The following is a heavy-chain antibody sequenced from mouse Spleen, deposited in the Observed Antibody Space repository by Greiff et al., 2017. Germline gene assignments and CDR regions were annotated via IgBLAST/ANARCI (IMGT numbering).Heavy chain of an antibody. CDR2: LNPSSGFP. CDR1: GYTFPSYW. J-gene: IGHJ2*01. Sequence: PLQQSGAELAKPGASVKLSCKASGYTFPSYWMPWVKPRPGQGLEWIGYLNPSSGFPKYIQKFKDKATLTADKSSSTAYMQLSSLTYEDSAVYYCARFEGGGEEEDFDDGGQGTTLTVSA. CDR3: ARFEGGGEEEDFDD. V-gene: IGHV1-7*01.